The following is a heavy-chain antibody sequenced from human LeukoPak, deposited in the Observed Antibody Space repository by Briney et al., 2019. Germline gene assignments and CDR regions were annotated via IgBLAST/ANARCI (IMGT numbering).Heavy chain of an antibody. D-gene: IGHD2-15*01. CDR1: GYSISSGYS. V-gene: IGHV4-38-2*02. CDR3: AREGGGYCSGGGCYSGASDI. Sequence: PSETLSLTCTVSGYSISSGYSWGWIRQPPGKGLEWIGSFYHSGNTYYNPSLKSRVTISVDTSKNQFSLKLSSVTAADTAVYYCAREGGGYCSGGGCYSGASDIWGQGTMVTVSP. J-gene: IGHJ3*02. CDR2: FYHSGNT.